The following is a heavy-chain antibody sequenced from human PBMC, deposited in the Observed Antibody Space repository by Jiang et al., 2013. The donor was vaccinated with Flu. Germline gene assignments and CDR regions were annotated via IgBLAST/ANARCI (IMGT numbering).Heavy chain of an antibody. V-gene: IGHV7-4-1*02. J-gene: IGHJ5*02. Sequence: QSGSELKKPGASVKVSCKASGYTFTSYAMNWVRQAPGQGLEWMGWINTNTGNPTYAQGFTGRFVFSLDTSVSTAYLQISSLKAEDTAVYYCARSRYYYDSSGYPKPVNWFDPWGQGTLVTVSS. CDR3: ARSRYYYDSSGYPKPVNWFDP. D-gene: IGHD3-22*01. CDR1: GYTFTSYA. CDR2: INTNTGNP.